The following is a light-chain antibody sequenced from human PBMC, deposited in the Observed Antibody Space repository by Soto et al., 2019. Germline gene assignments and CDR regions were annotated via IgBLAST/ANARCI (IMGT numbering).Light chain of an antibody. CDR1: QGISSY. J-gene: IGKJ1*01. Sequence: AIRMTQSPSSLSASTGDRVTITCRASQGISSYLAWYQQKPGKAPKLLIYAASTLQSGVPSRFSGSGSGKDFTLTISCLKSEDFATYYCQQYYSYSWTLGQGTKVDIK. CDR2: AAS. V-gene: IGKV1-8*01. CDR3: QQYYSYSWT.